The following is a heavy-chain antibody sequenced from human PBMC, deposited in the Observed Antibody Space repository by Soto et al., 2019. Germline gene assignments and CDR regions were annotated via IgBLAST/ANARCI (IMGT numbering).Heavy chain of an antibody. J-gene: IGHJ6*02. Sequence: GGSLRLSCAASGFTFSSYAMHWVRQAPGKGLEWVAVISYDGSNKYYADSVKGRFTISRDNSKNTLYLQMNSLRAEDTAVYYCARVRSAYYDFWSGYYMGYYYYGMDVRGQGTTVTVSS. CDR3: ARVRSAYYDFWSGYYMGYYYYGMDV. D-gene: IGHD3-3*01. V-gene: IGHV3-30-3*01. CDR1: GFTFSSYA. CDR2: ISYDGSNK.